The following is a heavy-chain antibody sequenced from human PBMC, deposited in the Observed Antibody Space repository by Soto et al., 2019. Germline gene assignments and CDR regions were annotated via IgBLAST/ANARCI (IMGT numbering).Heavy chain of an antibody. V-gene: IGHV3-11*01. CDR3: ASSEGNHYYYGMDV. CDR2: ISSSGTTI. CDR1: RFRFSDYY. Sequence: QLVESGGGLVKPGGSLRLSCEASRFRFSDYYMSWVRQAPGKGLEWVSFISSSGTTIYYADSVKGRFTISRDNAKNSLFLQMNSLRVEDTAVYYCASSEGNHYYYGMDVWGQGTTVTVSS. J-gene: IGHJ6*02.